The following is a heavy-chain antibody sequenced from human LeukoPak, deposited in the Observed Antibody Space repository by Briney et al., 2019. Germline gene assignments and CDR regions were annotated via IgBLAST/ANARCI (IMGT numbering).Heavy chain of an antibody. J-gene: IGHJ4*02. CDR3: ARGLYYYDSSGPLGY. Sequence: PGGSLRLSCAASGFTFSSYSMNWIRQAPGKGLEWVSYISSSGYTIYYADSVKGRFTISRDNAKNSLYLQMNSLRAEDTAVYYCARGLYYYDSSGPLGYWGQGTLVTVSS. V-gene: IGHV3-48*04. CDR2: ISSSGYTI. CDR1: GFTFSSYS. D-gene: IGHD3-22*01.